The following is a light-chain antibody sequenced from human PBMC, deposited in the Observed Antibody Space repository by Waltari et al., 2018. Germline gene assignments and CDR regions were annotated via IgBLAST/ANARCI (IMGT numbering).Light chain of an antibody. V-gene: IGLV3-21*03. CDR3: QVWDSSSDHRV. CDR2: DDR. Sequence: SDVVTQPPSVSVAPGKTARIPCAANNSGNTNVTWYQQKPGQDPELVVHDDRYRPSGIPERFSGSNSGNTATLTINRAEAGDEADYHCQVWDSSSDHRVFGGGTKLTVL. J-gene: IGLJ2*01. CDR1: NSGNTN.